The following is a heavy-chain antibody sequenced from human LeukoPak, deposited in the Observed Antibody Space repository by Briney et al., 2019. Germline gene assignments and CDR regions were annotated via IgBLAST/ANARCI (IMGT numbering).Heavy chain of an antibody. CDR3: ARVYGSTQNYYMDV. V-gene: IGHV3-21*01. CDR2: ISYTGTYI. D-gene: IGHD3-10*01. J-gene: IGHJ6*03. CDR1: AFSLNAYN. Sequence: PGGSLRLSCAASAFSLNAYNMNWVRQAPGKGLEWVSSISYTGTYIYYADSVKGRFTISRDNAQNSLYLQMNSLRAEDTAVYYCARVYGSTQNYYMDVWGKGTTVTVSS.